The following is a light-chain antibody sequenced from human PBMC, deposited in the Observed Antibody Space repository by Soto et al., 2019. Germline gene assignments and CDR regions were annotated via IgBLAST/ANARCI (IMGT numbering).Light chain of an antibody. Sequence: EIVLTQSPGTLSLSPGERATLSCRASQTVSSYFLAWYQQKPGQAPRLLIYGTSNRATGIPDRFSGSGSGTDFTLTISRLQAEDFAVDYCKNYGDSPLCSFGRGTKLEI. CDR1: QTVSSYF. CDR2: GTS. V-gene: IGKV3-20*01. J-gene: IGKJ2*02. CDR3: KNYGDSPLCS.